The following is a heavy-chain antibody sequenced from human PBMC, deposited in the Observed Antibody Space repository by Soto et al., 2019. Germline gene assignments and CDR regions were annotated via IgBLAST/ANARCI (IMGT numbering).Heavy chain of an antibody. V-gene: IGHV3-66*01. CDR2: IYSGGST. CDR3: AREVTLTTVTAFDY. D-gene: IGHD4-17*01. Sequence: PGGSLRLSCAASGFTVSSNYMSWVRQAPGKGLEWVSVIYSGGSTYYADSVKGRFTISRDNSKNTLYLQMNSLRAEDTAVYYCAREVTLTTVTAFDYWGQGTLVTVSS. J-gene: IGHJ4*02. CDR1: GFTVSSNY.